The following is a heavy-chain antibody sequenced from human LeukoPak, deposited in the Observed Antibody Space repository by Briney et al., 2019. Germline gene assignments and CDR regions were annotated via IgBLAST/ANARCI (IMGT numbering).Heavy chain of an antibody. V-gene: IGHV1-8*01. D-gene: IGHD6-13*01. Sequence: GASVKVACKASGYTFTSYDINWVRQATGQGLEWMGWMNPKSGNTGPAQKLQGRVTITRNTSISTVYMELTSLRYEDTAVYYCARVRVDSSSWYYFDYWGQGTLVTVSS. CDR1: GYTFTSYD. CDR2: MNPKSGNT. J-gene: IGHJ4*02. CDR3: ARVRVDSSSWYYFDY.